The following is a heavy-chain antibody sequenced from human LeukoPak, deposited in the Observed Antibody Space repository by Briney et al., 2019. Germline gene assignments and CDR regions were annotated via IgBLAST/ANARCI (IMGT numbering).Heavy chain of an antibody. CDR2: IKSRADGGTT. J-gene: IGHJ4*02. D-gene: IGHD3-3*01. Sequence: GGSLRLSCAASGFSVINAWMSWVRQAPGQGLEWVGRIKSRADGGTTGYAAPVEGRFSISRDDSENTLYPQMNSLQIDDTALYYCLIFPGRWGQGTLVTVSS. CDR3: LIFPGR. CDR1: GFSVINAW. V-gene: IGHV3-15*05.